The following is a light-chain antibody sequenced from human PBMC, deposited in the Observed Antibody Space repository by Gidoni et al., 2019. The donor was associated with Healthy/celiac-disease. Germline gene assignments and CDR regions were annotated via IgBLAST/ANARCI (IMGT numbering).Light chain of an antibody. CDR3: QQYYRSPLT. Sequence: DIVMTQSQDSLAVSLGERATINCKSRQSVLYRSNNKNYLGWYQQKPGQPPRVLIYCASTRESGVPDRFSGSASGTDCNLTISSLQAEDVAVYYCQQYYRSPLTFXGXTKVEIK. CDR1: QSVLYRSNNKNY. V-gene: IGKV4-1*01. CDR2: CAS. J-gene: IGKJ4*01.